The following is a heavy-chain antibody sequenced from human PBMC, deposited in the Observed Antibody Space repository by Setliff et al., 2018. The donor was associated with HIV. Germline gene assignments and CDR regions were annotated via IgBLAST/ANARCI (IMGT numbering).Heavy chain of an antibody. CDR3: ARRKLSKGGAFDY. J-gene: IGHJ4*02. D-gene: IGHD1-1*01. CDR2: IFSNVTT. Sequence: SETLSLTCTVSGDSIDDFYWSWIRQPPGQGLEWIGYIFSNVTTNYSPSLKSRVTMSIDRSKSQFLLNLTSVNASDTAIYYCARRKLSKGGAFDYRGQGALVTVSS. V-gene: IGHV4-4*09. CDR1: GDSIDDFY.